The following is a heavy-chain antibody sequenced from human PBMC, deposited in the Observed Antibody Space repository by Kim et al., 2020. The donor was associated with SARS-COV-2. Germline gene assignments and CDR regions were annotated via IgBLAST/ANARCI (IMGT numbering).Heavy chain of an antibody. J-gene: IGHJ4*02. V-gene: IGHV3-21*01. CDR1: GFTFSSYS. CDR2: ISSSSSYI. CDR3: ARRPIAAAGIFYFDY. Sequence: GGSLRLSCAASGFTFSSYSMNWVRQAPGKGLEWVSSISSSSSYIYYADSVKGRFTISRDNAKNSLYLQMNSLRAEDTAVYYCARRPIAAAGIFYFDYWGQGTVGTVSS. D-gene: IGHD6-13*01.